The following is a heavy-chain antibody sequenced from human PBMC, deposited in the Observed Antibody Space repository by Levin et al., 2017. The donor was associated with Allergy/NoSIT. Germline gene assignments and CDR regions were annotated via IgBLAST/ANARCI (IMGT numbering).Heavy chain of an antibody. Sequence: KASETLSLTCTVSGGSISSDTYYWAWVRQPPGTGLEWIGSVYYSGSAYYNPSLKTRLTISLDTSKNQFSLRLNSVTAADTAVYYCAGEPNSPYYPYYGLDVWGQGTTVTVSS. CDR2: VYYSGSA. CDR1: GGSISSDTYY. D-gene: IGHD3-22*01. J-gene: IGHJ6*02. V-gene: IGHV4-39*07. CDR3: AGEPNSPYYPYYGLDV.